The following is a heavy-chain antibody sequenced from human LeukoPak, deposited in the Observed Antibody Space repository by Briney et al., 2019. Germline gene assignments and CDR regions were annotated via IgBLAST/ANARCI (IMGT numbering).Heavy chain of an antibody. V-gene: IGHV4-30-2*01. D-gene: IGHD2-2*02. J-gene: IGHJ1*01. CDR3: ARVLRYCSSTSCYNSKYFQH. Sequence: KPSETLSLTCAVSGGSISSGGYSWSWIRQPPGKGLEWIGYIYHSGSTYYNPSLKSRVTISVDTSKNQFSLKLSSVTAADTAVYYCARVLRYCSSTSCYNSKYFQHWGQGTLVTVSS. CDR1: GGSISSGGYS. CDR2: IYHSGST.